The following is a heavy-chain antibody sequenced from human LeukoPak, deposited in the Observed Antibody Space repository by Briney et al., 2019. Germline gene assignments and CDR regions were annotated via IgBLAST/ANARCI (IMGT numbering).Heavy chain of an antibody. CDR2: ISGSGGST. D-gene: IGHD3-22*01. CDR3: AKDGLGYSTAYFDY. J-gene: IGHJ4*02. CDR1: GFTLSSYA. V-gene: IGHV3-23*01. Sequence: GGSLRLSCAASGFTLSSYAMSWVRQAPGKGLEWVSAISGSGGSTYYADSVKGWFTISRDNSKNTLYLQMNSLRAEDTAVYYCAKDGLGYSTAYFDYWGQGTLVTVSS.